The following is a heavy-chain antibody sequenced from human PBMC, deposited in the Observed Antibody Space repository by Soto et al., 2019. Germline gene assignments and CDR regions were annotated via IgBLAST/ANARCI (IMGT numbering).Heavy chain of an antibody. J-gene: IGHJ6*02. CDR3: ARDYYGSGSTFYYYYGMDV. V-gene: IGHV3-11*01. CDR2: ISSSGSTI. Sequence: GGSLRLSCAASGFTFSDYYMSWIRQAPGKGLEWVSYISSSGSTIYYADSVKGRFTISRDNAKNSLYLQMNSLRAEDTAVYYCARDYYGSGSTFYYYYGMDVWGQGTTVTVSS. CDR1: GFTFSDYY. D-gene: IGHD3-10*01.